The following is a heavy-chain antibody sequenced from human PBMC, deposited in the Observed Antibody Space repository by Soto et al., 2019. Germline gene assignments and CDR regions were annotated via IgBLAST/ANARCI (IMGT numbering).Heavy chain of an antibody. D-gene: IGHD3-22*01. Sequence: QVQLQESGPGLVKPSQTLSLTCTVSGGSVSRSDYYWSWIRQPPGKGLEWIGYIYSTGKTYYNPSLRSRLTTSLDAPSNPFSLRLTSVTASDTAVYYCASGYYESSDYYVASPIFDFWGQGTLVTVSS. CDR2: IYSTGKT. J-gene: IGHJ4*02. CDR3: ASGYYESSDYYVASPIFDF. V-gene: IGHV4-30-4*01. CDR1: GGSVSRSDYY.